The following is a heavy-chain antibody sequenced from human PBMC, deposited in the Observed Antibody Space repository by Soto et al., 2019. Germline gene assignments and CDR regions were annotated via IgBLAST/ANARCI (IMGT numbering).Heavy chain of an antibody. D-gene: IGHD3-16*01. J-gene: IGHJ4*02. CDR2: FDPEEGET. Sequence: ASVKVSCKVSGYTLTEFSIHWVRQAPGKGLEWMGGFDPEEGETIYAQRFQGRVIMTEDTSTDTAYMELSSLRSEDTAVYYCATVAVQVGWFRSDYVPQFDSWGQGXLVTVYS. CDR3: ATVAVQVGWFRSDYVPQFDS. V-gene: IGHV1-24*01. CDR1: GYTLTEFS.